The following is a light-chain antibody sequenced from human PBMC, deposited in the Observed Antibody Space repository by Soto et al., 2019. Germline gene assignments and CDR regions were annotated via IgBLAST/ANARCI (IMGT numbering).Light chain of an antibody. CDR2: GAS. Sequence: EMVMTQSPATLSVSPGERASLSCRASQSVSSNLAWYQHKPGQAPRLLISGASTRATGIPARFSGSGSGTEFTLTIGSLQSEDFAVYYCQQYDNWPPWTFGQGTKVDI. CDR1: QSVSSN. CDR3: QQYDNWPPWT. V-gene: IGKV3-15*01. J-gene: IGKJ1*01.